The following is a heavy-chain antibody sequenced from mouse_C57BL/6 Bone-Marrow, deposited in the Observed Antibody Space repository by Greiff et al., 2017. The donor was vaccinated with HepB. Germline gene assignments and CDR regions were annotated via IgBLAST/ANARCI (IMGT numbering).Heavy chain of an antibody. V-gene: IGHV1-55*01. J-gene: IGHJ2*01. CDR1: GYTFTSYW. CDR2: IYPGSGST. Sequence: QVQLQQPGAELVKPGASVKMSCKASGYTFTSYWITWVKQRPGQGLEWIGDIYPGSGSTNYNEKFKSKATLTVDTSSSTAYMQLSSLTSEDSAVYYCARYSLPMTTVVLDYWGQGTTLTVSS. D-gene: IGHD1-1*01. CDR3: ARYSLPMTTVVLDY.